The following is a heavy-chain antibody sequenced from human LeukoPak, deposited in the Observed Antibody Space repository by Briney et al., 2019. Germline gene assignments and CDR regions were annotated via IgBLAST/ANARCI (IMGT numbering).Heavy chain of an antibody. CDR1: GGSISSGSYY. CDR3: ARAGGYYYADFDY. Sequence: SQTLSLTCTVSGGSISSGSYYWSWIRQPAGKGLEWIGRIYTSGSTNYNPSLKSRVTISVDTSKNQFSLKLSSVTAADTAVYYCARAGGYYYADFDYWGQGTLVTVSS. D-gene: IGHD3-22*01. J-gene: IGHJ4*02. CDR2: IYTSGST. V-gene: IGHV4-61*02.